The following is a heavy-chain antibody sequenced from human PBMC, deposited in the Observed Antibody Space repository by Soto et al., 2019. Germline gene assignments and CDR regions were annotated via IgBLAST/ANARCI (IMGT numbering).Heavy chain of an antibody. CDR2: ISSSGSTI. D-gene: IGHD2-15*01. CDR3: AVIGYCSGGSCYDY. V-gene: IGHV3-48*03. CDR1: GFTFSSYE. Sequence: LRLSCAASGFTFSSYEMNWVRQAPGKGLEWVSYISSSGSTIYYADSVKGRFTISRDNAKNSLYLQMNSLRAEDTAVYYCAVIGYCSGGSCYDYWGQGTLVTVSS. J-gene: IGHJ4*02.